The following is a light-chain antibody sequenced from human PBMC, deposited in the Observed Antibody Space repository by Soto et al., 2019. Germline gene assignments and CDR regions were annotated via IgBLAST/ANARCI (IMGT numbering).Light chain of an antibody. J-gene: IGKJ1*01. V-gene: IGKV1-5*03. CDR2: KAS. CDR3: HQYENWPQT. Sequence: DIQMTQSPSTLSGSVGDRVTITCRASQTISSWLAWYQQKPGKAPKLLIYKASTLKSGVPSRFSGSGSGTEFTLTISSLQSEDFALYYCHQYENWPQTFGQGTKVDNK. CDR1: QTISSW.